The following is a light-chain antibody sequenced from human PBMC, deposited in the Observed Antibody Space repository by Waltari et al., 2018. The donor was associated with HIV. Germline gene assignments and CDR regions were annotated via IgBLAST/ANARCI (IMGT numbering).Light chain of an antibody. V-gene: IGKV1-5*03. CDR1: QSIGNW. CDR2: KAS. CDR3: QQISYASRT. Sequence: DIQMTQSPSTLSASVGDRVTITCRASQSIGNWLAWYQQKPGRAPKVLIYKASRLQSGVPSRFSGRGSETEFNLTISSLQPDDFATYYCQQISYASRTFGGGTKVEIK. J-gene: IGKJ4*01.